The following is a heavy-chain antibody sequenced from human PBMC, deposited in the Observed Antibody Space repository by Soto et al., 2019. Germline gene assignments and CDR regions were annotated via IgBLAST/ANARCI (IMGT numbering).Heavy chain of an antibody. D-gene: IGHD1-7*01. Sequence: QVQLVESGGGVVQPGRSLRLSCAASGFTFSSYAMHWVRQAPGKGLKWVAVISYDGSNKYYADSVKGRFTISRDNSYNTLYLQMNSLRAEDTAVYYCARDGWNWNYALDYWGQGTLVTVSS. J-gene: IGHJ4*02. CDR1: GFTFSSYA. V-gene: IGHV3-30-3*01. CDR2: ISYDGSNK. CDR3: ARDGWNWNYALDY.